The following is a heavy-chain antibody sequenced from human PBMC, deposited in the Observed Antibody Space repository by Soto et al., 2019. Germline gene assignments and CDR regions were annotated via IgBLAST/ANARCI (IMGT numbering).Heavy chain of an antibody. Sequence: EASVKVSCKASGYTFTSYAMHWVRQAPGQRLEWMGWINAGNGNTKYSQKFQGRVTITRDTSASTAYMELSSLRSEDTAVYYCARGVVVVAATPLVDWYFDLWGRGTLVTVSS. D-gene: IGHD2-15*01. CDR2: INAGNGNT. CDR3: ARGVVVVAATPLVDWYFDL. J-gene: IGHJ2*01. V-gene: IGHV1-3*01. CDR1: GYTFTSYA.